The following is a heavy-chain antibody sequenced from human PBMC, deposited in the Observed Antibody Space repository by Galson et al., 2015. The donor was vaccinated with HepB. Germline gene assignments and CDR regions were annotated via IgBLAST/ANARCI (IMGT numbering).Heavy chain of an antibody. CDR1: GFTFSNYA. D-gene: IGHD3-22*01. CDR2: ISAGGDTT. CDR3: ARLKISYFENNGYHFDY. Sequence: SLRLSCVASGFTFSNYAMTWVRQAPGKGLEWVSSISAGGDTTYYADSVKGRFTISRDNAKKMLSLRTNSLRAEDTAVYYCARLKISYFENNGYHFDYWGQGALVTVSS. V-gene: IGHV3-23*01. J-gene: IGHJ4*02.